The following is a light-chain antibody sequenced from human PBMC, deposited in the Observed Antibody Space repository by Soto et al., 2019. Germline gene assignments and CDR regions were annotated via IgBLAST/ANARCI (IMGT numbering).Light chain of an antibody. Sequence: EIVLTQSPGTLSLSPGETATLSCRASQSVSSSYLAWYQQKPGQAPRLLIYGASNRATGIPDRFSGSGSGTDFTLTISRLKPEDFAVYFCQQYGSSWLTFGGGTKVEIK. J-gene: IGKJ4*01. CDR2: GAS. CDR3: QQYGSSWLT. CDR1: QSVSSSY. V-gene: IGKV3-20*01.